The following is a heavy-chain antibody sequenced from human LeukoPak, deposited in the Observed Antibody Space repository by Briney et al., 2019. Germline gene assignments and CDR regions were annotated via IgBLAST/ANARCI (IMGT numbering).Heavy chain of an antibody. V-gene: IGHV3-33*01. J-gene: IGHJ4*02. Sequence: GGSLRLSCAASGFIFSAYGMHWVRQAPGKGLEWVAIIWYDGSNKYYADSVKGRFTISRDNSKNTLYVRMDSLRAEDTAVYYCARDLVRYCSSINCSRSIDYWGQGTLVTVSS. CDR2: IWYDGSNK. CDR1: GFIFSAYG. CDR3: ARDLVRYCSSINCSRSIDY. D-gene: IGHD2-2*01.